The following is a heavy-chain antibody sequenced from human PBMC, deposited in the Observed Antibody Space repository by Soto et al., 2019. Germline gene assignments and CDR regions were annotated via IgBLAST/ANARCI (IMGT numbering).Heavy chain of an antibody. CDR3: AKGVPANGDYRDPEFDY. Sequence: GGSLRLSCAASGFTFSSYGMHWVRQAPGKGLEWVAVISYDGSNKYYADSVKGRFTISRDNSKNTLYLQMNSLRAEDTAVYYCAKGVPANGDYRDPEFDYWGQGTLVTVSS. V-gene: IGHV3-30*18. J-gene: IGHJ4*02. CDR1: GFTFSSYG. D-gene: IGHD4-17*01. CDR2: ISYDGSNK.